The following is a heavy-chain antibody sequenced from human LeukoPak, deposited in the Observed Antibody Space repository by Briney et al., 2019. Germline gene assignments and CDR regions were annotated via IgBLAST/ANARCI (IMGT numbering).Heavy chain of an antibody. CDR3: AKDRAVAGTLYYYYYMDV. CDR1: GFTFSDYY. V-gene: IGHV3-11*04. Sequence: PGGSLRLSCAASGFTFSDYYMSWIRQPPGKGLEWVSYISSSGSTIYYADSVKGRFTISRDNAKNSLYLQMNSLRAEDTAVYYCAKDRAVAGTLYYYYYMDVWGKGTTVTISS. J-gene: IGHJ6*03. CDR2: ISSSGSTI. D-gene: IGHD6-19*01.